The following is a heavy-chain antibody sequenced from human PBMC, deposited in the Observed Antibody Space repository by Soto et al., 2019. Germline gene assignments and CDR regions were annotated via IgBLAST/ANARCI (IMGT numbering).Heavy chain of an antibody. CDR1: GFTFSSYE. D-gene: IGHD3-10*01. CDR2: ISSSGSTI. V-gene: IGHV3-48*03. CDR3: ARAHFMVRGIDGMDV. J-gene: IGHJ6*02. Sequence: GGSLRLSXAASGFTFSSYEMNWVRQAPGKGLEWVSYISSSGSTIYYADSVKGRFTISRDNAKNSLYLQMNSLRAEDTAVYYCARAHFMVRGIDGMDVWGQGTMVTVS.